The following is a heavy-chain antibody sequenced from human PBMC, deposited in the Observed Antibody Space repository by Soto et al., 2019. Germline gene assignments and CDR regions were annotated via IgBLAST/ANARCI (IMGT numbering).Heavy chain of an antibody. CDR3: ARTGFAYYYDSSGYPFDY. J-gene: IGHJ4*02. CDR2: IYYSGST. D-gene: IGHD3-22*01. CDR1: GGSVSSGSYY. V-gene: IGHV4-61*01. Sequence: SETLSLTCTVSGGSVSSGSYYWSWIRQPPGKGLEWIGYIYYSGSTNYNPSLKSRVTISVDTSKNQFSLKLSSVTAADTAVYYCARTGFAYYYDSSGYPFDYWGQGTLVTVSS.